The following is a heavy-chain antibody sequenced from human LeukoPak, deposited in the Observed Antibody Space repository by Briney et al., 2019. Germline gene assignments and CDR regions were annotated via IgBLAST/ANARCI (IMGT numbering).Heavy chain of an antibody. V-gene: IGHV1-2*02. Sequence: ASVKVSCKASGYIFTGYYIHWVRQAPGQGLEWMGWINPNSGDTKYAQKFQGRVTMTRDTSISTAYMELSRLRSDDTAVYYCARDHYGYYGSGSYNPWGQGTLVTVSS. CDR2: INPNSGDT. CDR1: GYIFTGYY. J-gene: IGHJ5*02. D-gene: IGHD3-10*01. CDR3: ARDHYGYYGSGSYNP.